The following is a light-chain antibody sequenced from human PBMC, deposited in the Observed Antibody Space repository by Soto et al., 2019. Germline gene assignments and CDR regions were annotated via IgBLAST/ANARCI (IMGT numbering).Light chain of an antibody. Sequence: QSVLTPPASVSGSPGQSITISCTGSSSDIGAYNYVSWFQQYPGKAPKLIISEVSNRPSGVSNRFSGSKSGTAASLTISGLQTEDEADYFCFSFTTDWTHVFGTGTKVTV. CDR3: FSFTTDWTHV. CDR1: SSDIGAYNY. CDR2: EVS. V-gene: IGLV2-14*01. J-gene: IGLJ1*01.